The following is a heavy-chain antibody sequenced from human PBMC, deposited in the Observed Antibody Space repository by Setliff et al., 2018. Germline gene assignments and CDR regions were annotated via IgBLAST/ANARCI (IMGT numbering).Heavy chain of an antibody. Sequence: SETLSLTCAAYGGTFSDYHWTWIRQSPEKGLEWIGEINHRGSTNYNPSLKSRVTISIDTSKDQFSLRLISMTAADTAVYYCARGRNIAARLLDSWGQGTLVTVSS. V-gene: IGHV4-34*01. CDR2: INHRGST. D-gene: IGHD6-6*01. CDR1: GGTFSDYH. J-gene: IGHJ4*02. CDR3: ARGRNIAARLLDS.